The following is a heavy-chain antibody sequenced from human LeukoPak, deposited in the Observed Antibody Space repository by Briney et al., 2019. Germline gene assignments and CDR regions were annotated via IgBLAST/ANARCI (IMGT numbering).Heavy chain of an antibody. CDR1: GGSISSYY. D-gene: IGHD2-15*01. CDR3: ARLYCSGGSCYPGYYYYGMDV. J-gene: IGHJ6*02. V-gene: IGHV4-59*01. Sequence: QPSETLSLTCTVSGGSISSYYWSWIRQPPGKGLEWIGHIYYSGSTNYNPSLKSRVTISVDTSKNQFSLKLSSVTAADTAVYYCARLYCSGGSCYPGYYYYGMDVWGQGTTVTVS. CDR2: IYYSGST.